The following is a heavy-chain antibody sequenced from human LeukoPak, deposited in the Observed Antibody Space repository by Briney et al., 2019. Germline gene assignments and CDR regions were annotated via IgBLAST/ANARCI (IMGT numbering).Heavy chain of an antibody. D-gene: IGHD6-6*01. Sequence: SETLSLACTVSGGSISSYHWSWIRQPPGKGLEYIGYRYNSGSTNYKPSLKSRVTISIDTSKNQLSLKLSSVTTADTAVYYCARRGAARPGGSYSMDVWGQGATVTVS. CDR1: GGSISSYH. V-gene: IGHV4-59*01. CDR2: RYNSGST. J-gene: IGHJ6*02. CDR3: ARRGAARPGGSYSMDV.